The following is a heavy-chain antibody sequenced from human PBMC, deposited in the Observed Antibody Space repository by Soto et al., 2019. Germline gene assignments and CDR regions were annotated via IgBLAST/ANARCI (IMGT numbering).Heavy chain of an antibody. CDR1: GFTFSSYA. CDR2: MSYDGSNK. J-gene: IGHJ4*02. CDR3: ARDKSPYSSGWHNRHFDY. Sequence: QVQLVESGGGVVQPGRSLRLSCAASGFTFSSYAMHWVRQAPGKGLEWVAVMSYDGSNKYYADSVKGRFTISRDNSKNTLYRQMNSLRAEDTAVYYCARDKSPYSSGWHNRHFDYWGQGPLVTVSS. D-gene: IGHD6-19*01. V-gene: IGHV3-30-3*01.